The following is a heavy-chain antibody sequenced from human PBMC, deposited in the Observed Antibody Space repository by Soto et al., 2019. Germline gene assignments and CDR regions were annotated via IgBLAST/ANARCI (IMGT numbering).Heavy chain of an antibody. Sequence: QVQLQESGPGLVKPSQTLSLTCTVSGGSISSGGYYWSWIRQHPGKGLEWIGYIYYSGSTYYNPSLKSRVTISVDTSKNQFSLKLSSVTAADTAVYYCARDSPQYCSGGSFPPVAIDPWGQGTLVTVSS. CDR3: ARDSPQYCSGGSFPPVAIDP. D-gene: IGHD2-15*01. J-gene: IGHJ5*02. V-gene: IGHV4-31*03. CDR1: GGSISSGGYY. CDR2: IYYSGST.